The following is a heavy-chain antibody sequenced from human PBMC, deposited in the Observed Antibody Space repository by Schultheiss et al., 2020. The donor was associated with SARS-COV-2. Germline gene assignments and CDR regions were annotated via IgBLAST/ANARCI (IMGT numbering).Heavy chain of an antibody. Sequence: GGSLRLSCAASGFTFSSYAMSWVRQAPGKGLEWVSYISSSGSTIYYADSVKGRFTISRDNSKNTLYLQMNSLRAEDTAVYYCAKRGGSLSSYWYFDLWGRGTLVTVSS. V-gene: IGHV3-23*01. CDR1: GFTFSSYA. J-gene: IGHJ2*01. D-gene: IGHD1-26*01. CDR2: ISSSGSTI. CDR3: AKRGGSLSSYWYFDL.